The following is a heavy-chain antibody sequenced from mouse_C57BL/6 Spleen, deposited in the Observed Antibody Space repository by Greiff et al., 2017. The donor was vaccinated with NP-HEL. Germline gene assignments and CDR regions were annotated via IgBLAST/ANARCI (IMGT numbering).Heavy chain of an antibody. CDR3: ARDPYSNYAMDY. Sequence: VQLQQPGPELVKPGASVKIPCKASGYTFTDYNMDWVKQSHGKSLEWIGDINPNNGGTIYNQKFKGKATLTVDKSSSTAYMELRSLTSEDTAVYYCARDPYSNYAMDYWGQGTSVTVSS. D-gene: IGHD2-5*01. J-gene: IGHJ4*01. CDR2: INPNNGGT. CDR1: GYTFTDYN. V-gene: IGHV1-18*01.